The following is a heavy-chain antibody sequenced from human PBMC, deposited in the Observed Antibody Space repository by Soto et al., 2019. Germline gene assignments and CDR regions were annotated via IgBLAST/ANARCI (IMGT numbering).Heavy chain of an antibody. CDR3: ARDFDGFDY. CDR1: SVSITSSNW. V-gene: IGHV4-4*02. J-gene: IGHJ4*02. CDR2: ISHSGTV. Sequence: QVRLQESGPGLVKPSETVSLTCDVSSVSITSSNWWTWVRQPPGKGLEWIGKISHSGTVNYNATLRSRVIISVDKPKNQLSLKLMSVTAADTAVYSCARDFDGFDYWGQGILVNVSS. D-gene: IGHD3-9*01.